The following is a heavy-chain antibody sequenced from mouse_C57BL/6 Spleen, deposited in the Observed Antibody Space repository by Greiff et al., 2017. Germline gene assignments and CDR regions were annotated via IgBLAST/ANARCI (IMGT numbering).Heavy chain of an antibody. CDR1: GFTFSDYG. D-gene: IGHD3-3*01. CDR3: ARGLGGWFAD. J-gene: IGHJ3*01. CDR2: ISSGSSTI. V-gene: IGHV5-17*01. Sequence: EVKLMESGGGLVKPGGSLKLSCAASGFTFSDYGMHWVRQAPEKGLEWVAYISSGSSTIYYADTVKGRFTISRDNAKNTLFLQMTSLRSEDTAMYYCARGLGGWFADWGQGTLVTVSA.